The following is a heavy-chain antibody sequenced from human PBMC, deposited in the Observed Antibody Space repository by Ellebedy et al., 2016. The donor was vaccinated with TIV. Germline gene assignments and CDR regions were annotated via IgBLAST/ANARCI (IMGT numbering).Heavy chain of an antibody. CDR2: VKEDGSEK. CDR1: GYNFSRHW. V-gene: IGHV3-7*03. Sequence: PGGSLRLSCVGSGYNFSRHWMSWVRQAPGKGPEWVANVKEDGSEKNYVDSVQGRFTISRDNTKNLLFLEMSSLRVEDTAVYYCGRRGWRSWSGFDPWGQGTLVTVSS. D-gene: IGHD6-13*01. J-gene: IGHJ5*02. CDR3: GRRGWRSWSGFDP.